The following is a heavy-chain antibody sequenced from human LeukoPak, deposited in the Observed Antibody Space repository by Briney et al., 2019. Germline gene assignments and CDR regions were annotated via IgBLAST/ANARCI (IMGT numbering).Heavy chain of an antibody. Sequence: GGSLRLFCAASGFTVSSNYMSWVRQAPGKGLEGVLGSYSGCSTYYTDSVKGRFTISRHNSKNTLYLQMNSLRAEDTAVYYCARDSAAGDYFDYWGQGTLVTVSS. CDR2: SYSGCST. CDR3: ARDSAAGDYFDY. CDR1: GFTVSSNY. V-gene: IGHV3-53*04. D-gene: IGHD6-13*01. J-gene: IGHJ4*02.